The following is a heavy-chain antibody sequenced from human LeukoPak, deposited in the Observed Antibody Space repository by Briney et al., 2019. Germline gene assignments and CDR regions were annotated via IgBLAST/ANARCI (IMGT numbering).Heavy chain of an antibody. CDR2: IYSGGTT. D-gene: IGHD3-3*02. Sequence: GGSLRLSCAASGFTVSTYYMNWVRQAPGKGLEWVSIIYSGGTTYYADSVKGRFTISRDASKNTLSLQMNSLRAEDTAVYFCARVGDHFHWNLDLWGRGTLVSVSS. CDR3: ARVGDHFHWNLDL. J-gene: IGHJ2*01. CDR1: GFTVSTYY. V-gene: IGHV3-53*01.